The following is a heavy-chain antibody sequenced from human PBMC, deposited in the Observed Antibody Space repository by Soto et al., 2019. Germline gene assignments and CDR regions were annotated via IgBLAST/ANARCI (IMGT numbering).Heavy chain of an antibody. CDR1: GGSISSGGYY. J-gene: IGHJ5*02. D-gene: IGHD6-13*01. CDR3: ARVFSDSSSFFDP. CDR2: IYYSGST. Sequence: QVQLQESGPGLVKPSQTLSLTCTVSGGSISSGGYYWSWIRQHPGKGLEWIGYIYYSGSTYYNPSLKSRVTISVDTSKNQFSLKLSPVTAAATAVYYCARVFSDSSSFFDPWGQGTLVTVSS. V-gene: IGHV4-31*03.